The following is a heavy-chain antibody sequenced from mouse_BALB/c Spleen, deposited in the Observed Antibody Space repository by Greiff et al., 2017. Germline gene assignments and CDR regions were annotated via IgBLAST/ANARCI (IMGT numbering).Heavy chain of an antibody. CDR2: ISSGGSYT. CDR3: ARGGTMVTTYFDY. CDR1: GFTFSSYG. D-gene: IGHD2-2*01. Sequence: EVKLMESGGDLVKPGGSLKLSCAASGFTFSSYGMSWVRQTPDKRLEWVATISSGGSYTYYPDSVKGRFTISRDNAKNTLYLQMSSLKSEDTAMYYCARGGTMVTTYFDYGGQGTTLTVSS. J-gene: IGHJ2*01. V-gene: IGHV5-6*01.